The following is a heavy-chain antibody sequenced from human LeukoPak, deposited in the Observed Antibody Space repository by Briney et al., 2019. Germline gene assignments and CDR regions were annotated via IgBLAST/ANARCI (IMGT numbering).Heavy chain of an antibody. CDR3: AKDLEYYDSSGHFDY. D-gene: IGHD3-22*01. CDR1: GFTFSSYA. V-gene: IGHV3-23*01. J-gene: IGHJ4*02. CDR2: ISGSGGST. Sequence: GGSLRLSCAASGFTFSSYAMSWVRQAPGKGLEWVSAISGSGGSTYYADSVKGQFTISRDNSKNTLYLQMNSLRAEDTAVYYCAKDLEYYDSSGHFDYWGQGTLVTVSS.